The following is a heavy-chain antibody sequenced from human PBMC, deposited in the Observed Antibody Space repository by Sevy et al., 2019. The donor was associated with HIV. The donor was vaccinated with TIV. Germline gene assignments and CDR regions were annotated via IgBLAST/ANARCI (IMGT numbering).Heavy chain of an antibody. Sequence: SETLSLTCAVYGGSFSGYYWSWIRQPPGKGLEWIGEINHSGSTNYNPSLKSRVTISVDTSKNQFSLKLSSVTAADTAVYYCARGLYDILAGYYLNFDYWGHGTLVTVSS. CDR2: INHSGST. V-gene: IGHV4-34*01. J-gene: IGHJ4*01. CDR1: GGSFSGYY. CDR3: ARGLYDILAGYYLNFDY. D-gene: IGHD3-9*01.